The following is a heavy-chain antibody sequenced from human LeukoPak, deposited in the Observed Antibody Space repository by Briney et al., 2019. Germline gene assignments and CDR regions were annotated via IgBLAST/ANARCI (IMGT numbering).Heavy chain of an antibody. CDR2: IYCSGST. Sequence: SETLSLTCTVSGGSISSSSYYWGWIRQPPGKGLEWIGSIYCSGSTYYNPSLKSRATISVDTSKNQFSLKLSSVTAADTAVYYCARDFNGNSYYYYYYMDVWGKGTTVTVSS. D-gene: IGHD4-23*01. J-gene: IGHJ6*03. V-gene: IGHV4-39*07. CDR3: ARDFNGNSYYYYYYMDV. CDR1: GGSISSSSYY.